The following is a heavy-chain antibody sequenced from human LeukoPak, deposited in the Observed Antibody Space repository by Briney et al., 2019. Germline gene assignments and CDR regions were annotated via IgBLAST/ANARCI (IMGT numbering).Heavy chain of an antibody. CDR2: IHHSGST. Sequence: SETLSFTCAASGGSISSSNWLSCVRQPPGKELECIGRIHHSGSTNYNASLKSRVTISVDRSKNQFALKMTSVTAADTAVYYCARDGVGSGWIYYFDYWGQGSLVTVSS. V-gene: IGHV4-4*02. CDR1: GGSISSSNW. CDR3: ARDGVGSGWIYYFDY. D-gene: IGHD6-19*01. J-gene: IGHJ4*02.